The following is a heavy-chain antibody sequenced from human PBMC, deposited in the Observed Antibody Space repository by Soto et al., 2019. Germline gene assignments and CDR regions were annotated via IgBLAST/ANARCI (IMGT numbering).Heavy chain of an antibody. CDR3: AGDLSYGGLDY. D-gene: IGHD3-10*01. Sequence: GGSLRLSCAGSGFTFRNNAMSWVRQTPGKGLEWVSGISGSGDTTYNADSVKGRFTLSRDNSKSTLFLQMNNLRVDDTAVYYCAGDLSYGGLDYWGQGVLVTVSS. J-gene: IGHJ4*02. V-gene: IGHV3-23*01. CDR2: ISGSGDTT. CDR1: GFTFRNNA.